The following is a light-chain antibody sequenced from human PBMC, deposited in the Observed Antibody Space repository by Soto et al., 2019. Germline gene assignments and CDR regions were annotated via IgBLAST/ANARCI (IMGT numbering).Light chain of an antibody. CDR2: HAS. J-gene: IGKJ1*01. Sequence: DRVTITCRASQNINRWLAWYQQKPGKAPRVLIHHASNLESGVPSRISGSGSGTEFSLIISNLQPEDVAFYYCQQYDSYSPTFGQGTK. CDR1: QNINRW. V-gene: IGKV1-5*01. CDR3: QQYDSYSPT.